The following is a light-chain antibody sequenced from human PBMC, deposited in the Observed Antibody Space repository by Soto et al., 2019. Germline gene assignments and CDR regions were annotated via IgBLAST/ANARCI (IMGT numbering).Light chain of an antibody. CDR3: QQYNSYSPMYT. Sequence: DIQMTQSPSTLSASVGDRVTITCRASRSISSWLAWYQEKPGKAPDLLIYDASSLQSGVPSRFSGSGSGTEFTLTISSLQPDHFATYYCQQYNSYSPMYTFGQGTRLEIK. J-gene: IGKJ5*01. CDR1: RSISSW. V-gene: IGKV1-5*01. CDR2: DAS.